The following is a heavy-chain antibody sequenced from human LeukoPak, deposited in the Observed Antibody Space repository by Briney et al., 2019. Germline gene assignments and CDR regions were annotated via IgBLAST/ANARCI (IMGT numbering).Heavy chain of an antibody. J-gene: IGHJ6*03. V-gene: IGHV3-21*01. Sequence: GGSLRLSCAASGFTFSSYSMNWVRQAPGKGLEWVSSISSSSSYIYYADSVKGRFTISRDNAKNSLYLQMNSLRAEDTAVYYCARGGSSWYYMDVWGKGTTVTVSS. CDR2: ISSSSSYI. CDR3: ARGGSSWYYMDV. CDR1: GFTFSSYS. D-gene: IGHD6-13*01.